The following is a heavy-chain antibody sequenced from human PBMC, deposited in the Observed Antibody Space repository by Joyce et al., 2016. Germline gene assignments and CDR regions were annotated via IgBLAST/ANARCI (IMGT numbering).Heavy chain of an antibody. CDR2: ISGDRRFV. V-gene: IGHV3-21*02. Sequence: EVQLVESGGGLVKHGGSLKISCVAYGFMFGTPGMSWFRQAPGKVLEWVSAISGDRRFVFHGDSVRGRFNVSRDNAENSLYLQMKGLRVEDTAVYFCARGGLVYNYSMDVWGQGTTVIVSS. J-gene: IGHJ6*02. D-gene: IGHD2-21*01. CDR3: ARGGLVYNYSMDV. CDR1: GFMFGTPG.